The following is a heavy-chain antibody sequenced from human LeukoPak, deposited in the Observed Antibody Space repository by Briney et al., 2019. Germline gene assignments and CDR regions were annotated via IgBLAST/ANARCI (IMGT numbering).Heavy chain of an antibody. Sequence: GGSLRLSCAASGFTFSSYGMHWVRQAPGKGLEWVAVISYDGSNKYYADSVKGRFTISRDNSKNTLYLQMNSLRAEDTAVYYCAKESGTHYFDYWGQGTLVTVSS. J-gene: IGHJ4*02. V-gene: IGHV3-30*18. CDR2: ISYDGSNK. CDR3: AKESGTHYFDY. CDR1: GFTFSSYG. D-gene: IGHD1-26*01.